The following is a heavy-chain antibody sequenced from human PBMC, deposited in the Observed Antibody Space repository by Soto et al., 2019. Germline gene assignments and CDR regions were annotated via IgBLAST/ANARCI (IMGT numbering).Heavy chain of an antibody. V-gene: IGHV3-23*01. CDR1: GFTFSSYA. J-gene: IGHJ6*02. CDR2: ISGSGGST. Sequence: EVQLLESGGGLVQPGGSLRLSCAASGFTFSSYAMSWVRQAPGKGLEWVSAISGSGGSTYYADSVKGRFTISRDNSKNTLYLQMNSLRAEDTAVYYCAKRSSYDFWSGYYPDYYYYGMDVWGQGTTVTVSS. CDR3: AKRSSYDFWSGYYPDYYYYGMDV. D-gene: IGHD3-3*01.